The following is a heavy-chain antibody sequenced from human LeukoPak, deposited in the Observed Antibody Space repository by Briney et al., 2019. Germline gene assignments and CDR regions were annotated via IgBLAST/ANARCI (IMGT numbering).Heavy chain of an antibody. V-gene: IGHV3-30*18. CDR2: ISYDGSNK. CDR3: AKQYGDYVVGYFDY. J-gene: IGHJ4*02. D-gene: IGHD4-17*01. Sequence: GRSLRLSCAASGFTFSSYGMHWVRQAPGKGLEWVAVISYDGSNKYYADSVKGRFTISRDNSKYTLYLQMNSLRAEDTAVYYCAKQYGDYVVGYFDYWGQGTLVTVSS. CDR1: GFTFSSYG.